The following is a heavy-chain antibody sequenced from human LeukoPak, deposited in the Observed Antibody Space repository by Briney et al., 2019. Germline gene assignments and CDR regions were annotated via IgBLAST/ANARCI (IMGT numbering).Heavy chain of an antibody. V-gene: IGHV4-59*01. Sequence: PSETLSLTCTVSGGSISSYYWSWIRQPPGKGLEWIGYIYYSGSTNYNPSLKSRVTISVDTSKSQFSLKLSSVTAADTAVYYCARGEIVVGSYYYYGMDVWGQGTTVTVSS. CDR3: ARGEIVVGSYYYYGMDV. CDR1: GGSISSYY. CDR2: IYYSGST. D-gene: IGHD2-21*01. J-gene: IGHJ6*02.